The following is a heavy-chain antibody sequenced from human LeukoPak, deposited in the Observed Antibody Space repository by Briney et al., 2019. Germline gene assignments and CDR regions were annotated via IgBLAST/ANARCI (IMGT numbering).Heavy chain of an antibody. J-gene: IGHJ4*02. V-gene: IGHV3-30*12. CDR3: ARENDYALDY. CDR2: IRYVGSDK. D-gene: IGHD4-17*01. CDR1: GFTFSSYG. Sequence: GGFLRLSCAASGFTFSSYGMHWVRQAPGKGLEWVAVIRYVGSDKYYADSVKGRFTISRDNSQNTMYLQMNSLRGEDTAVYYCARENDYALDYWGQGTLVTVSS.